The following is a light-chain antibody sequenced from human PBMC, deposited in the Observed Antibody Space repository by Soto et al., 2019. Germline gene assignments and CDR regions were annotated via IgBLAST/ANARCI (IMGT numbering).Light chain of an antibody. V-gene: IGKV3-15*01. J-gene: IGKJ1*01. CDR3: QQYNNWPQT. CDR2: GAS. CDR1: QSVSSN. Sequence: EIVMTQSPATLSVSPGERATLSCRASQSVSSNLAWYQQKPGQAPRLRIYGASTRAPGIPARFSGSGSGKEFTLTISSLQSEDFAVYYCQQYNNWPQTFGQGTKVDI.